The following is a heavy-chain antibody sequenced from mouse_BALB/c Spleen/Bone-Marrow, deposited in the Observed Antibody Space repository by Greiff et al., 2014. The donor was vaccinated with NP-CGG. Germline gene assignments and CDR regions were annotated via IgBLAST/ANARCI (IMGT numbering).Heavy chain of an antibody. CDR1: GYTFTDYW. CDR3: ARRYGHYWYFDV. Sequence: QVQLQQPGAELVIPGASVKMSCKASGYTFTDYWMHWVKQRPGQGLEWIGAIDTSDSYTTYNQNFKDKATLTVDESSSTAYMQFSSLTSEDSAVYYCARRYGHYWYFDVWGAGTTVTVSS. D-gene: IGHD2-10*02. V-gene: IGHV1-69*01. CDR2: IDTSDSYT. J-gene: IGHJ1*01.